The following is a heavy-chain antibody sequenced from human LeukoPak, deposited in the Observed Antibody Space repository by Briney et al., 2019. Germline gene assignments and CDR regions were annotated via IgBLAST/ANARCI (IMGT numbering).Heavy chain of an antibody. CDR1: GFTFSSYA. D-gene: IGHD3-22*01. J-gene: IGHJ6*02. CDR3: ARDLRSLLPYYYYGMDV. V-gene: IGHV3-21*01. CDR2: ISSSSSYI. Sequence: NTGGSLRLSCAASGFTFSSYAMSWVRQAPGKGLEWVSSISSSSSYIYYADSVKGRFTISRDNAKNSLYLQMNSLRAEDTAVYYCARDLRSLLPYYYYGMDVWGQGTTVTVSS.